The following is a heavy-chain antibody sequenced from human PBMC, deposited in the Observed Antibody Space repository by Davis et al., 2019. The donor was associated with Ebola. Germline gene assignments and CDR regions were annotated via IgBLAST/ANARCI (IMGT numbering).Heavy chain of an antibody. CDR3: ARELGYDFWSGYYNYYYYMDV. Sequence: PSETLSLTCTVSGGSISSGSYYWSWIRQPPGKGLEWIGEINHSGSTNYNPSLKSRVTISVDTSKNQFSLKLSSVAAADTAVYYCARELGYDFWSGYYNYYYYMDVWGKGTTVTVSS. J-gene: IGHJ6*03. CDR1: GGSISSGSYY. D-gene: IGHD3-3*01. CDR2: INHSGST. V-gene: IGHV4-39*07.